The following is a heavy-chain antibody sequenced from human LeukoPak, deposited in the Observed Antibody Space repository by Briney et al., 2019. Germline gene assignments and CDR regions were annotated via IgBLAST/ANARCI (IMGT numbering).Heavy chain of an antibody. CDR3: ARGYSNGWFFFDY. J-gene: IGHJ4*02. D-gene: IGHD6-19*01. Sequence: PGGSLRLSCAASGFTFSSYTMNWVRQAPGKGLEWVSSSSSSSSDIYYAASVKGRFTISRDNAKNSLYLQMHSLRDEDTAVYYCARGYSNGWFFFDYWGQGTLVTVSS. CDR1: GFTFSSYT. V-gene: IGHV3-48*02. CDR2: SSSSSSDI.